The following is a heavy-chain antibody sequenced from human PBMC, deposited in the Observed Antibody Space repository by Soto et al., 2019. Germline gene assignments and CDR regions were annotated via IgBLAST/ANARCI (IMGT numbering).Heavy chain of an antibody. J-gene: IGHJ4*02. CDR2: IYYSGST. Sequence: PSETLSLTCTVSGGSISSYYWSWIRQPPGKGLEWIGYIYYSGSTNYNPSLKSRVTISVDTSKNQFSLKLSSVTAADTAVYYCARGGYSSSPHYFDYWGQGTLVTVSS. V-gene: IGHV4-59*01. D-gene: IGHD6-13*01. CDR1: GGSISSYY. CDR3: ARGGYSSSPHYFDY.